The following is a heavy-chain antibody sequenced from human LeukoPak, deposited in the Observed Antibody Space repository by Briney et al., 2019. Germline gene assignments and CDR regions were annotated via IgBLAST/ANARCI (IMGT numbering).Heavy chain of an antibody. D-gene: IGHD1-1*01. J-gene: IGHJ4*02. CDR3: AKGLERESRLDS. V-gene: IGHV3-30*04. CDR2: ISYDGSNK. Sequence: PGGSLRLSCVASGFTFSTYSMHWVRQAPGKGLEWVALISYDGSNKYYADSVKGRFTISRDNSKNTLYVQMNSLTADDTAVYYCAKGLERESRLDSWGQGTLVTVSS. CDR1: GFTFSTYS.